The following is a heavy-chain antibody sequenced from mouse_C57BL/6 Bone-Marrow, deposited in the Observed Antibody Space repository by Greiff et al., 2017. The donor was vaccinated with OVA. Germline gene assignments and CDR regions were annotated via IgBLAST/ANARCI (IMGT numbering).Heavy chain of an antibody. J-gene: IGHJ2*01. CDR2: INPDSSTI. Sequence: AGGGIDFSRYWMSWVRRAPGKGLEWIGEINPDSSTINYAPSLKDKVIISRDNAKNTLYLQMSKVRSEDTALDYCARGRYYGSKPFDYWGQGTTLTVSS. CDR1: GIDFSRYW. V-gene: IGHV4-1*01. CDR3: ARGRYYGSKPFDY. D-gene: IGHD1-1*01.